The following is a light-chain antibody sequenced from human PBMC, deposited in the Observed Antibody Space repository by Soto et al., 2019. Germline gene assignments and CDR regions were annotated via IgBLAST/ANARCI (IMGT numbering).Light chain of an antibody. CDR3: LQYGNSPPWT. J-gene: IGKJ1*01. V-gene: IGKV3-20*01. CDR1: QFLSSSF. Sequence: EIVLTQSPGTLSLSPGETATLSCRASQFLSSSFLAWYQRKPGQAPRLLISDSSSRATGIPDRFSGSRSGTDFTLTISRLEPEDFAVYFCLQYGNSPPWTFGQGTKVDI. CDR2: DSS.